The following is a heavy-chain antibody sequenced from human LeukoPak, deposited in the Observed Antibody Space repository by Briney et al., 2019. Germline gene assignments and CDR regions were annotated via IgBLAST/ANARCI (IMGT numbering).Heavy chain of an antibody. Sequence: SDTLSLTSAVSGYSISSRHWWGWIRQPPGKGLEWIGHIYYDGRTYYNPSLKSRVTMSVDTSKNQFSLKLSSVTAVDTAVYSCARYGGNSDWYFDLWGRGTLVTVSS. CDR3: ARYGGNSDWYFDL. D-gene: IGHD4-23*01. CDR1: GYSISSRHW. J-gene: IGHJ2*01. V-gene: IGHV4-28*01. CDR2: IYYDGRT.